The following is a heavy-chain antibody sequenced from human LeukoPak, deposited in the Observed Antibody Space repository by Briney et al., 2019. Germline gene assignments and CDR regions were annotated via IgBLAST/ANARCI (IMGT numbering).Heavy chain of an antibody. V-gene: IGHV3-7*01. D-gene: IGHD3-3*01. Sequence: GGSLRLSCAASGFTFNSYWMSWVRQAPGKGLEWVANIKQDGSEKYYVDSVKGRFTISRDNAKNSLYLQMNSLRAEDTAVYYCARERITIFGVALDYWGQGTLVTVSS. CDR3: ARERITIFGVALDY. CDR1: GFTFNSYW. CDR2: IKQDGSEK. J-gene: IGHJ4*02.